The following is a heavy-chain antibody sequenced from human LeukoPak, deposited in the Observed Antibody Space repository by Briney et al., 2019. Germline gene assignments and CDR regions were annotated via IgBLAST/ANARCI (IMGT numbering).Heavy chain of an antibody. D-gene: IGHD3-10*01. V-gene: IGHV3-21*01. J-gene: IGHJ6*04. CDR3: ASLPLWYYGPGSFLDV. Sequence: GGSLRLSCAASGFTFSSYSMNWVRQAPGKGLEWVSSISSSSSYIYYADSVKGRFTISRDNAKSSLYLQMDSLRAEDTAVYYCASLPLWYYGPGSFLDVWGKGTPVTISS. CDR1: GFTFSSYS. CDR2: ISSSSSYI.